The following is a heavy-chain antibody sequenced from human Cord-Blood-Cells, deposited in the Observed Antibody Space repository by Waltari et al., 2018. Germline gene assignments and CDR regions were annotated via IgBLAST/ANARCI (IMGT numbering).Heavy chain of an antibody. J-gene: IGHJ3*02. D-gene: IGHD2-2*01. Sequence: QVQVVQSGAEVKKPGASVKVSCKASGYTFTGYYMTWVRQASGQGLEWMGRINPNSGGTNYEQKFQGRVTMIRDTSISTAYMELSRLRSDDTAVYYCARGCSSTSCYEAFDIWGQGTMVTVSS. CDR3: ARGCSSTSCYEAFDI. CDR1: GYTFTGYY. V-gene: IGHV1-2*06. CDR2: INPNSGGT.